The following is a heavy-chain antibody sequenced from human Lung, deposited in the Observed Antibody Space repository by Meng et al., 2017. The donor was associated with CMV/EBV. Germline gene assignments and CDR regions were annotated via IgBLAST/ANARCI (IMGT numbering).Heavy chain of an antibody. CDR2: ISATSTSI. D-gene: IGHD2-2*01. J-gene: IGHJ5*01. Sequence: TFNTYTRNWVRQAPGQGLEWVSSISATSTSIYYADSVKGRFTISRDNAKNTLSLQMNSLGAEDTAMYYCARAAVFEKIVVVPTAIGSWGRGTLVTVSS. CDR3: ARAAVFEKIVVVPTAIGS. CDR1: TFNTYT. V-gene: IGHV3-21*04.